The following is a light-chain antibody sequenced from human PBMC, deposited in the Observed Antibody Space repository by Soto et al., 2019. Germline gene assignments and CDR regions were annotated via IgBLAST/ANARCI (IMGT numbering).Light chain of an antibody. CDR1: QSISLW. CDR2: RSS. J-gene: IGKJ1*01. V-gene: IGKV1-5*03. Sequence: DIQMTQSPSTLSASVGDRVTITCRASQSISLWLAWYQQKPGRAPKLLIYRSSNLETGVSSRFSGGGSGTEFTLTISSLQPDDLATYYCQEYNSDSRTFGQGTKVEIK. CDR3: QEYNSDSRT.